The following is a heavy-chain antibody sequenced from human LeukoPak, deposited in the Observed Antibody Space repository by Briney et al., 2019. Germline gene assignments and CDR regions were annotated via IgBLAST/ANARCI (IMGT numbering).Heavy chain of an antibody. CDR1: GFTFSSYS. CDR3: AREGCSGGSCYSPLDY. J-gene: IGHJ4*02. CDR2: ISSSSSYI. D-gene: IGHD2-15*01. Sequence: PGGSLRLSCAASGFTFSSYSMNWVRQAPGKGLEWVSSISSSSSYIYYADSVKGRFTISRDNAKNSLYLQMNSLRAEDTAVYYCAREGCSGGSCYSPLDYWGQGTLVTVSS. V-gene: IGHV3-21*01.